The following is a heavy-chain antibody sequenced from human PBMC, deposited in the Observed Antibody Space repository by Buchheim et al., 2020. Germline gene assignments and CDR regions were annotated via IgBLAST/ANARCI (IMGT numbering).Heavy chain of an antibody. CDR1: GFNFNTYT. V-gene: IGHV3-23*01. J-gene: IGHJ4*02. D-gene: IGHD1-7*01. Sequence: EVQILDSGGGLAQPGGSLRLSCAASGFNFNTYTMSWVRRAPGKGLEWVSTISGSGGGIYYADSVKGRFTISRDNSKNTLYLQMNSLRAEDTAVYYCAKFGGLGTSRVGGAFDYWGQGTL. CDR2: ISGSGGGI. CDR3: AKFGGLGTSRVGGAFDY.